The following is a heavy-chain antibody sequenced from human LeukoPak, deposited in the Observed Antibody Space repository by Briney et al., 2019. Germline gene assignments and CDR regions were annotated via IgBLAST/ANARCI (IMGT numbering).Heavy chain of an antibody. CDR1: GFNLGDYA. CDR3: AADRERDPSVYYLV. CDR2: ISDNGDGT. J-gene: IGHJ4*02. Sequence: PGGSLRLSCAASGFNLGDYAMSWVRQAPGKGLEWVSTISDNGDGTYYADSVKGRFTISRDNSKNTVFLQMNSLRADDSAVYYCAADRERDPSVYYLVGGQGTLITVSS. D-gene: IGHD3-22*01. V-gene: IGHV3-23*01.